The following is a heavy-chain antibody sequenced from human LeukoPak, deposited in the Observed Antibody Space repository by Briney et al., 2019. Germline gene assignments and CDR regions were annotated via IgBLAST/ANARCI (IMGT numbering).Heavy chain of an antibody. CDR1: GFTFSSHN. D-gene: IGHD5-18*01. Sequence: GGSLRLSCAASGFTFSSHNMHWVRQAPGKGLEWVAFVHHDENTKSSADSVKGRFTVPRDNSKSTVYLQMNSLRPEDTAVYYCGRDLAGYTYAIDYWGQGTLVTVSS. J-gene: IGHJ4*02. V-gene: IGHV3-30*02. CDR3: GRDLAGYTYAIDY. CDR2: VHHDENTK.